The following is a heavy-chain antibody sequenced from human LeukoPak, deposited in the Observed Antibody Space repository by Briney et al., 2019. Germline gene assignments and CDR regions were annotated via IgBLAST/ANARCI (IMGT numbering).Heavy chain of an antibody. CDR3: VIDNGGSGWLY. D-gene: IGHD6-19*01. CDR1: GFTFSSYR. V-gene: IGHV3-7*05. CDR2: IRTDGSEK. Sequence: AGGSLRLSCAASGFTFSSYRMSWVRQAPGKGLEWVANIRTDGSEKHYADSVKGRFTISRDNAKNLLYLQMSNLRAEDTAVYYCVIDNGGSGWLYWGQGTLVTVSS. J-gene: IGHJ4*02.